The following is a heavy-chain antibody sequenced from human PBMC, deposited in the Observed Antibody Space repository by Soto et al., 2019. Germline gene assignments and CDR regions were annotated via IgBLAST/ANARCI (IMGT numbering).Heavy chain of an antibody. J-gene: IGHJ6*02. V-gene: IGHV3-7*01. D-gene: IGHD5-12*01. CDR3: ARDPAPVGYRGLDV. CDR2: IKEDGSEK. CDR1: GFTFSSSW. Sequence: LSLSCAASGFTFSSSWMTWVRQAPGKGLAWVANIKEDGSEKYYVDSVKGRFTISRDNTNESLYLQMNSLRAEDTAVYYCARDPAPVGYRGLDVWGQGTTVTVSS.